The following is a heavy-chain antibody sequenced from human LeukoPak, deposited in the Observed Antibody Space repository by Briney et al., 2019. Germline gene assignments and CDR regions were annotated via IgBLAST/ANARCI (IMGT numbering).Heavy chain of an antibody. V-gene: IGHV4-39*07. Sequence: SETLSLTCTVSGGSISSSSNFWGWIRQPPGKGLEWIGEINHSGSTNYNPSLKSRVTISVDTSKNQFSLKLSSVTAADTAVYYCARGRMSPTPGDIVVVVAATLPDYWGQGTLVTVSS. J-gene: IGHJ4*02. CDR2: INHSGST. CDR1: GGSISSSSNF. D-gene: IGHD2-15*01. CDR3: ARGRMSPTPGDIVVVVAATLPDY.